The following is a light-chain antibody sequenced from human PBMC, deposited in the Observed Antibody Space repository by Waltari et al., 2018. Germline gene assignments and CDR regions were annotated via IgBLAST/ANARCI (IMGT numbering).Light chain of an antibody. CDR1: SNDVGGYNS. CDR2: DAS. J-gene: IGLJ2*01. V-gene: IGLV2-14*01. Sequence: QSALTQPASVSGSPGQSVTIFCTGTSNDVGGYNSVSWYQEHPGQAPRLIIYDASDRPSGVSDRFSGSKSGNTASLTISGLQAEDEADYYCTSQSSNNVVLFGGGTKLTVL. CDR3: TSQSSNNVVL.